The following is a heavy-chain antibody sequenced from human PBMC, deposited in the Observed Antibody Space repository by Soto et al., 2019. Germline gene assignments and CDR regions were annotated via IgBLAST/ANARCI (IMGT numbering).Heavy chain of an antibody. Sequence: QVQLQESGPGLVKPSETLSLTCAVSGGSISDYYWSWIRQPAGQGLEWIGRIFNTGSTNYNPSLKSRVTMSVDTSKNQFSLRLTSVTAADTALYYCARESRSVAGTVEIWGQGTLVTVSS. CDR3: ARESRSVAGTVEI. CDR1: GGSISDYY. J-gene: IGHJ4*02. V-gene: IGHV4-4*07. CDR2: IFNTGST. D-gene: IGHD6-19*01.